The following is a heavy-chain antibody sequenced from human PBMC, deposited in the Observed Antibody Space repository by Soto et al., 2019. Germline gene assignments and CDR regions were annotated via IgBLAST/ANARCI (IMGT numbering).Heavy chain of an antibody. CDR3: ARVGHYSDTSCYPFDF. CDR2: INPNSGGT. V-gene: IGHV1-2*02. J-gene: IGHJ4*02. CDR1: GYTFTDYY. D-gene: IGHD2-2*01. Sequence: QVQLVQSGAEVKKAGASVKVSCEASGYTFTDYYIHWVRQAPGQGLEWMGWINPNSGGTNSAQHFQGRITMTRDTSISTAHMELSGLKSDDTAVYYCARVGHYSDTSCYPFDFWGQGTLVTVSS.